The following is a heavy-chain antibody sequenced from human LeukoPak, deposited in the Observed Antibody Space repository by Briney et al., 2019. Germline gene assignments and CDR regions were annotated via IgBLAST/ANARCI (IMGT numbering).Heavy chain of an antibody. V-gene: IGHV3-48*03. J-gene: IGHJ3*02. CDR3: AREDIVVVPAAMEGPFDI. D-gene: IGHD2-2*01. CDR1: GFTFSSYE. CDR2: ISSSGSTI. Sequence: GGSLRLSCAASGFTFSSYEMNWVRQAPGKGLEWVSYISSSGSTIYYADSVKGRFTISRDNAKNSLYLQMNSLRAEDTAVYYCAREDIVVVPAAMEGPFDIWGQGTMVTVSS.